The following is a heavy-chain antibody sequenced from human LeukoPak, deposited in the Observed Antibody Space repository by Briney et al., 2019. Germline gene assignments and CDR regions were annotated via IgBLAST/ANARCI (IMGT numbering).Heavy chain of an antibody. CDR1: GFTFSSYS. CDR2: ISGSGSTT. CDR3: ATSFGPVIAAAGTGAD. Sequence: GGSLRLSCAASGFTFSSYSMNWVRQAPGKGLEWVSYISGSGSTTYYAGSVKGRFTISRDNSKNTLSLQMNSLRAEDTAIYYCATSFGPVIAAAGTGADWGQGTLVTVSS. J-gene: IGHJ4*02. D-gene: IGHD6-13*01. V-gene: IGHV3-48*01.